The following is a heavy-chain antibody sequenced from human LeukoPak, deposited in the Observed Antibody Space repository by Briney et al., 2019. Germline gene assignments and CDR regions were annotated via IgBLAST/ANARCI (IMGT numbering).Heavy chain of an antibody. J-gene: IGHJ3*02. V-gene: IGHV3-74*01. D-gene: IGHD2-2*01. Sequence: GGSLRLSCAASGFTFSSYWMHWVRQAPGKGLVWVSRINSDGSSTSYADSVKGRFTISRDNAKNTLYLQMNSLRAEDTAVHYCARATQLLQAFDIWGQGTMVTVSS. CDR1: GFTFSSYW. CDR2: INSDGSST. CDR3: ARATQLLQAFDI.